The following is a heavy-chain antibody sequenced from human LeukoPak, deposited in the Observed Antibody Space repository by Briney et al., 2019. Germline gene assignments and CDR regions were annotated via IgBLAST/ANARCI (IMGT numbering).Heavy chain of an antibody. CDR2: INHSGST. CDR1: GGSFSGYY. CDR3: ARGRLRDY. V-gene: IGHV4-34*01. J-gene: IGHJ4*02. D-gene: IGHD2-15*01. Sequence: SETLSLTCAVYGGSFSGYYWSWIRQPPGKGLEWIGEINHSGSTNYNPSLKSRVPISVDTSKNQFSLKLSSVTAADTAAYYCARGRLRDYWGQGTLVTVSP.